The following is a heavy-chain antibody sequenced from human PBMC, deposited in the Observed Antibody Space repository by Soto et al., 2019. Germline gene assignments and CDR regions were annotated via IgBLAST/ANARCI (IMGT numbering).Heavy chain of an antibody. Sequence: SETLSLTCAVYGGSFSGYYWSWIRQSPGRGLEWIGEINDGGRANQNPSRKSRGTTSVDTSKNQFSLKLKSVTAADTAVYYCARGVSVTGALQGDAPGNYYLDSWGRGTLVTVS. J-gene: IGHJ5*01. V-gene: IGHV4-34*01. CDR3: ARGVSVTGALQGDAPGNYYLDS. D-gene: IGHD1-26*01. CDR2: INDGGRA. CDR1: GGSFSGYY.